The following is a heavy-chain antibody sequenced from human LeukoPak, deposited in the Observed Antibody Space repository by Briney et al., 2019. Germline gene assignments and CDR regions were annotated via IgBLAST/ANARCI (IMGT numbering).Heavy chain of an antibody. CDR3: ARHSTLQLWSPNWFDP. CDR2: IYYSGST. Sequence: SETLSLTCTVSGGSISSSSYYWGWIRQPPGKGLEWIGSIYYSGSTYYNPSLKSRVTISVDTSKNQFSLKLSSVTAADTAVYYCARHSTLQLWSPNWFDPWGQGTLVTVSS. J-gene: IGHJ5*02. V-gene: IGHV4-39*01. CDR1: GGSISSSSYY. D-gene: IGHD5-18*01.